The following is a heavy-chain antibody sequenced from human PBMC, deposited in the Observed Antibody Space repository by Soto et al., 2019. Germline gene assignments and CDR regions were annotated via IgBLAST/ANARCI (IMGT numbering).Heavy chain of an antibody. Sequence: QVHLVQSGAEVKKPGASVKVSCKGSGYAFTTYGITWVRQAPGQGLEWRGWISAHNGNTTYAQKLQGRVTVTRDTSTSTAYMELRSLRSDDTAVYYCARGRDGDYWGQGALVTVSS. CDR1: GYAFTTYG. CDR3: ARGRDGDY. V-gene: IGHV1-18*01. CDR2: ISAHNGNT. J-gene: IGHJ4*02. D-gene: IGHD6-6*01.